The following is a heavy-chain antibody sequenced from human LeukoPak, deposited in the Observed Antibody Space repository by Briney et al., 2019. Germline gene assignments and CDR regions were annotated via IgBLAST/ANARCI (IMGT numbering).Heavy chain of an antibody. CDR1: SASIRSGGYY. D-gene: IGHD3-16*01. CDR2: ISDSGNT. Sequence: SETLSLTCTVSSASIRSGGYYWSWIRQHPGQGLERIGYISDSGNTLYNPSLKSRITISVDTSKNQLSLKLTSVTAADTAVYYCARVPSRFGPPFDYWGQGSLVTVSS. J-gene: IGHJ4*02. CDR3: ARVPSRFGPPFDY. V-gene: IGHV4-31*03.